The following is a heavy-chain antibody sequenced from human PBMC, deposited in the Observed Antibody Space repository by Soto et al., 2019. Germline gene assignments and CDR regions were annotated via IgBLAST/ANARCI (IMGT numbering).Heavy chain of an antibody. V-gene: IGHV4-39*01. J-gene: IGHJ4*02. CDR3: ASSDAGSTIHY. Sequence: QLQLQESGPGLVKPSETLSLTCSVSGGSISSSSYYWGWIRQPPGKGLQWIGTIYYSGSTYYNPSLMSRSTITADTSKNQFSLKLSSVTAADTAVYYCASSDAGSTIHYWGQGALVTVSS. CDR1: GGSISSSSYY. CDR2: IYYSGST. D-gene: IGHD2-2*01.